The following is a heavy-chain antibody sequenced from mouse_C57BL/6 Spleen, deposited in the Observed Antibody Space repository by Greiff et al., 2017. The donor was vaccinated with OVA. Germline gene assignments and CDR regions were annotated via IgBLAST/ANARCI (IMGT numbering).Heavy chain of an antibody. CDR2: ISSGSSTI. CDR3: ARIFTTVVATNFDV. Sequence: EVKVVESGGGLVKPGGSLKLSCAASGFTFSDYGMHWVRQAPEKGLEWVAYISSGSSTIYYADTVKGRFTISRDNAKNTLFLQMTSLRSEDTAMYYCARIFTTVVATNFDVWGTGTTVTVSS. CDR1: GFTFSDYG. J-gene: IGHJ1*03. V-gene: IGHV5-17*01. D-gene: IGHD1-1*01.